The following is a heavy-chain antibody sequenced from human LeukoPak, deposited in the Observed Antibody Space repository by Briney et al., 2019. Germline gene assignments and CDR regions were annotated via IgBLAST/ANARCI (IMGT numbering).Heavy chain of an antibody. CDR3: TRGAAPSDY. J-gene: IGHJ4*02. Sequence: PGGSLRLSCAASGFTFSSYAMSWVRQAPGKGLEWVSAISGSGGSTYYADSVKGRFTISRDNSKNTLYLQMNSLKTEDTAVYYCTRGAAPSDYWGQGTLVTVSS. V-gene: IGHV3-23*01. CDR2: ISGSGGST. CDR1: GFTFSSYA. D-gene: IGHD6-6*01.